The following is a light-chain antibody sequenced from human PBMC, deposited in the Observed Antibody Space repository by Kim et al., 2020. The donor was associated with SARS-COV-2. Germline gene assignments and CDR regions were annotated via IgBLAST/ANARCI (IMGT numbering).Light chain of an antibody. CDR2: GKN. V-gene: IGLV3-19*01. CDR1: SLRSYY. J-gene: IGLJ2*01. CDR3: MSRGTSGAVV. Sequence: SSELTQDPAVSVAVGQTVRITCRGDSLRSYYATWYQQKAGQAPALVVYGKNNRPSGIPDRFSGSSSGNTASLTITGAQADDEADYYCMSRGTSGAVVFGGGTKLTVL.